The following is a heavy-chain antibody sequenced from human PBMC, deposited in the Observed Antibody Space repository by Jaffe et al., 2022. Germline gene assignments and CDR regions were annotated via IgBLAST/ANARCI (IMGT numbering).Heavy chain of an antibody. CDR2: IIPILGIA. CDR3: ARDYYDSSGYQAFDY. J-gene: IGHJ4*02. Sequence: QVQLVQSGAEVKKPGSSVKVSCKASGGTFSSYTISWVRQAPGQGLEWMGRIIPILGIANYAQKFQGRVTITADKSTSTAYMELSSLRSEDTAVYYCARDYYDSSGYQAFDYWGQGTLVTVSS. CDR1: GGTFSSYT. D-gene: IGHD3-22*01. V-gene: IGHV1-69*08.